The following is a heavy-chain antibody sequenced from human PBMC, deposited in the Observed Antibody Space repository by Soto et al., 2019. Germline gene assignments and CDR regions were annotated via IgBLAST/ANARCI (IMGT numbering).Heavy chain of an antibody. CDR2: ISYDGTDK. Sequence: QVQLVESGGGVVQPGRSLRLSCAASGFTFSNYGLHWVRQAPGKGLEWVALISYDGTDKYYADSVKGRFTISRDNSKNTLYLKMNSLRTEDTAVYYCAKGFGWNYLDYWGQGTLVTVSS. V-gene: IGHV3-30*18. CDR1: GFTFSNYG. J-gene: IGHJ4*02. CDR3: AKGFGWNYLDY. D-gene: IGHD1-1*01.